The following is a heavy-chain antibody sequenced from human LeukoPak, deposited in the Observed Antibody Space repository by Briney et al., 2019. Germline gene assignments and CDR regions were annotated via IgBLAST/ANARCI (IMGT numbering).Heavy chain of an antibody. J-gene: IGHJ4*02. CDR1: GVTLSNYG. D-gene: IGHD3-22*01. Sequence: GGSLRLSCAVSGVTLSNYGMSWVRQAPGKGLEWVAGISGSGGRTNYADAVKGRFTISRDNAKNTLFLQMNSLRVEDTAVYFCAKRGVVIRVILVGFHKEAYYFDSWGQGALVTVSS. V-gene: IGHV3-23*01. CDR2: ISGSGGRT. CDR3: AKRGVVIRVILVGFHKEAYYFDS.